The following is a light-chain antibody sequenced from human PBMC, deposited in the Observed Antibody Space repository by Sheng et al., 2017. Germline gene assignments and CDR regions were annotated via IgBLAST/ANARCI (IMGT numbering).Light chain of an antibody. Sequence: EIVLTQSPVTLSVSPGERATLSCRASQSISVDLAWYQQKPGQAPRLLIYGASTRATGIPARFSGSGSGTEFTLTITSLQSEDFAVYYCQQYNNWPPFTFGPGTKV. J-gene: IGKJ3*01. CDR3: QQYNNWPPFT. CDR1: QSISVD. CDR2: GAS. V-gene: IGKV3-15*01.